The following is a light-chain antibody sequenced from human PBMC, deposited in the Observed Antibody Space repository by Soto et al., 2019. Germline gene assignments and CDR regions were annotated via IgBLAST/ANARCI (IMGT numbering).Light chain of an antibody. V-gene: IGKV2-28*01. CDR3: MQALQTPPMYT. CDR2: LGS. Sequence: DIVMTQSPLSLPVTPGEPASISCRSSQSLLHSNGYNYLDWYLQKPGQSPQLLIYLGSNRASGVPDRLSGSGSGTDFTLIISRVEAEDVGVYYCMQALQTPPMYTFGQGTKLEIK. CDR1: QSLLHSNGYNY. J-gene: IGKJ2*01.